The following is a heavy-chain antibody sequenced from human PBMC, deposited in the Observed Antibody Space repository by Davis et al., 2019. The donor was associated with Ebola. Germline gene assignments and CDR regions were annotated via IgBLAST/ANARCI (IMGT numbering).Heavy chain of an antibody. CDR2: VILKSGAT. J-gene: IGHJ4*02. CDR1: GYTFTDYN. CDR3: ARGHNYAHEY. Sequence: ASVKVSCKASGYTFTDYNIHWMRQAPGQGLEWLGRVILKSGATNYAQKFQGRVTMTRDTSISKVYMELSSLRYDDTAEYYCARGHNYAHEYWGQGTLVTVSS. D-gene: IGHD4-11*01. V-gene: IGHV1-2*06.